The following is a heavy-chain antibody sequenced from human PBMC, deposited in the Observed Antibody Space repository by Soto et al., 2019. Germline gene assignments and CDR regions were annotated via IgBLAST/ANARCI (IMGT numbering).Heavy chain of an antibody. J-gene: IGHJ4*02. CDR2: IDWDDRK. Sequence: SGPTLVNPTQTLTLTCTFSGFSLTTSRMCVTWIRQPPGKALEWLARIDWDDRKYYTTSLKTRLTISKDTTKNQVVLTMTNMDPVDTAIYYCSRIQIPYAPDYWGQGALVTVSS. D-gene: IGHD2-2*01. CDR1: GFSLTTSRMC. CDR3: SRIQIPYAPDY. V-gene: IGHV2-70*11.